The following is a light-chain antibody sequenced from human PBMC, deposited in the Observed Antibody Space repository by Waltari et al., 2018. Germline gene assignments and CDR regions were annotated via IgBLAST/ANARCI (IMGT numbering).Light chain of an antibody. J-gene: IGLJ2*01. Sequence: QSALTQPPSVSGSPGQSVTISCTGTSSDVGSYNRVSWYQQPPRTAPKLMIYEVSNPPSVVPYRFSGSKSGNTAFLTISGLQAEDEADYYCSSYTSSSTPVFGGGTKLTVL. CDR1: SSDVGSYNR. CDR3: SSYTSSSTPV. V-gene: IGLV2-18*02. CDR2: EVS.